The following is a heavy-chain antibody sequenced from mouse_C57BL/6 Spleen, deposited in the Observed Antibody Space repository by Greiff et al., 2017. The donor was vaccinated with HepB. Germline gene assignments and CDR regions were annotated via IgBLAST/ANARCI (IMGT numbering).Heavy chain of an antibody. CDR3: AREDYAMDY. CDR2: IYPGDGDT. Sequence: VQLQQSGPELVKPGASVKISCKASGYAFSSSWMNWVKQRPGKGLEWIGRIYPGDGDTNYNGKFKGKATLTADKPSSTAYMQLSSLTSEDSAVYFCAREDYAMDYWGQGTSVTVSS. J-gene: IGHJ4*01. V-gene: IGHV1-82*01. CDR1: GYAFSSSW.